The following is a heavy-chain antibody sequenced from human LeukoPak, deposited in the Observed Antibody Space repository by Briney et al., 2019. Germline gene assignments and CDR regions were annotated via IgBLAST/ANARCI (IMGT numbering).Heavy chain of an antibody. CDR2: IDFDGSRI. V-gene: IGHV3-74*01. J-gene: IGHJ4*02. CDR3: AKDLTLYYDILTGYSL. D-gene: IGHD3-9*01. CDR1: GFTFSSSW. Sequence: PGGSLRLSCAASGFTFSSSWMHWVRQIPGKGLVWVSRIDFDGSRIVYADFVKGRFTISRDNAKNTLSLQMNSLRAEDTAVYYCAKDLTLYYDILTGYSLWGQGTLVTVSS.